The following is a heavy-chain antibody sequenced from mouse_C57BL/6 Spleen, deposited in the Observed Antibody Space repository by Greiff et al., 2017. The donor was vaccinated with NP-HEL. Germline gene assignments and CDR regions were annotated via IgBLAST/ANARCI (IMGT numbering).Heavy chain of an antibody. D-gene: IGHD1-1*01. J-gene: IGHJ1*03. V-gene: IGHV5-4*01. CDR2: ISDGGSYT. Sequence: EVKLQESGGGLVKPGGSLKLSCAASGFTFSSYAMSWVRQTPEKRLEWVATISDGGSYTYYPDNVKGRFTISRDNAKNNLYLQMSHLKSEDTAMYYCARDITTVVATNWYFDVWGTGTTVTVSS. CDR3: ARDITTVVATNWYFDV. CDR1: GFTFSSYA.